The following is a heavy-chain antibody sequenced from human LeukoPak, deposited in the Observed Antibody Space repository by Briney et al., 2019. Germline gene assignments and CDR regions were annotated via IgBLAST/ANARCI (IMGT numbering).Heavy chain of an antibody. CDR1: GGSISSYY. Sequence: SETLSLTCTVSGGSISSYYWSWIRQPPRKGLEWIGYIYYSGSTNYNPSLKSRVTISVDTSKNQFSLKLSSVTAADTAVYYCARRTYSSSWSFDYWGQGTLVTVSS. V-gene: IGHV4-59*12. D-gene: IGHD6-13*01. CDR3: ARRTYSSSWSFDY. CDR2: IYYSGST. J-gene: IGHJ4*02.